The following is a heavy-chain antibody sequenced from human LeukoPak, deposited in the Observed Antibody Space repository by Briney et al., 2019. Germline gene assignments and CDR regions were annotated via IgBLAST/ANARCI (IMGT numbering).Heavy chain of an antibody. Sequence: ASVKVSCKASGYTFTGYYIHWVRQAPGQGLEWMGWIDPNSGGTGYAQKFQGRVTMTRGTSISTAYMDLSRLRSDDTAVYYCARVGYSSSASDYWGQGTLVTVSS. CDR1: GYTFTGYY. J-gene: IGHJ4*02. CDR2: IDPNSGGT. V-gene: IGHV1-2*02. CDR3: ARVGYSSSASDY. D-gene: IGHD2-2*01.